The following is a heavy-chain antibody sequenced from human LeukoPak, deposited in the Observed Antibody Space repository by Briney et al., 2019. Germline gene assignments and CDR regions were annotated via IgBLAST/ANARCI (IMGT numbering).Heavy chain of an antibody. CDR1: GNSISSGDNY. CDR2: IYTSGST. J-gene: IGHJ5*02. D-gene: IGHD6-13*01. Sequence: PSETLSLTCTVSGNSISSGDNYWSWIRQPAGKGLEWIGRIYTSGSTNYNPSLKSRVTISGDTSKNQFSLRLSSVTAADTAVYYCVRVRRIGAALGWFDPWGQGTLVTVSS. V-gene: IGHV4-61*02. CDR3: VRVRRIGAALGWFDP.